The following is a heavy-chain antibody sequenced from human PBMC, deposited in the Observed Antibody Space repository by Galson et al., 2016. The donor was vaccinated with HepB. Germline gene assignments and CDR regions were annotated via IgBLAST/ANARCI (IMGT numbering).Heavy chain of an antibody. CDR1: GYTFTDFY. J-gene: IGHJ6*02. CDR2: INPTSGGA. Sequence: SVKVSCKASGYTFTDFYIHWVRQAPGQGLEWMGWINPTSGGADYAQKFQGWVTMTGDTSISTAYMELNRLSSDDTALYYCAREGHGGNYGLDVWGQGTTVTVSS. D-gene: IGHD4-23*01. V-gene: IGHV1-2*04. CDR3: AREGHGGNYGLDV.